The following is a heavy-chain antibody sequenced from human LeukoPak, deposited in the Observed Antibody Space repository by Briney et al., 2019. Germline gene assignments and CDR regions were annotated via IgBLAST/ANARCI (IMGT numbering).Heavy chain of an antibody. V-gene: IGHV1-18*01. Sequence: GAAVKVSCKASGYTFTSFGLSWVRQAPGQGLEWMGWISTYNGNTHYAQKLQGRVTMTTDTSTSTAYMELRSLRSDDTAVYYCARSGITGTTLWFDPWGQGTLVTVSS. CDR2: ISTYNGNT. J-gene: IGHJ5*02. CDR3: ARSGITGTTLWFDP. D-gene: IGHD1-20*01. CDR1: GYTFTSFG.